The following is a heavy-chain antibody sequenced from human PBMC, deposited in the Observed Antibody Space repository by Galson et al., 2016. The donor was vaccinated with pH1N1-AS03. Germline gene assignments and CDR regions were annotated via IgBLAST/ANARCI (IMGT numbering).Heavy chain of an antibody. CDR3: ARGLTYHFGSGSVF. CDR2: ISPIFGSA. D-gene: IGHD3-10*01. Sequence: SVKVSCKASEGTLNNYAINWVRQAPGQGLEWMGGISPIFGSANHAQKFQGRVTITADIFTNTVYMELSSLRSEDTAVYYCARGLTYHFGSGSVFWGQGTLVTVSS. CDR1: EGTLNNYA. J-gene: IGHJ4*02. V-gene: IGHV1-69*06.